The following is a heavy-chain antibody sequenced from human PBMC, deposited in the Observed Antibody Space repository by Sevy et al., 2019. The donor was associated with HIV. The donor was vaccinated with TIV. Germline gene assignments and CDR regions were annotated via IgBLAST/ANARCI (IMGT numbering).Heavy chain of an antibody. D-gene: IGHD4-17*01. CDR3: ARDLPPSATTVAHFDY. V-gene: IGHV3-48*03. J-gene: IGHJ4*02. CDR2: IRQSGSST. Sequence: GGSLRLSCAASGFLFSSYEMSWVRQAPGKGLEWVSHIRQSGSSTYYSDSVKGRFTISRDNAENSLYLQMNSLRVKDTAVYYCARDLPPSATTVAHFDYWGQGTLVTVSS. CDR1: GFLFSSYE.